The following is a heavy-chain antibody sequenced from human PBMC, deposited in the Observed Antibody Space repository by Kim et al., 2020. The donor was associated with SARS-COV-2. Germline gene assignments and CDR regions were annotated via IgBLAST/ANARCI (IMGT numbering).Heavy chain of an antibody. J-gene: IGHJ4*02. CDR3: ARAEVRASWHQFDY. CDR1: SDSFSAYY. Sequence: SETLSLTCTVSSDSFSAYYWSWIRLVPGKGRGRDGYSCDSGNTNISPSLKSRVTISWDTSTSQSSLELTSVTEADTAVDYFARAEVRASWHQFDYGCQG. V-gene: IGHV4-59*01. CDR2: SCDSGNT.